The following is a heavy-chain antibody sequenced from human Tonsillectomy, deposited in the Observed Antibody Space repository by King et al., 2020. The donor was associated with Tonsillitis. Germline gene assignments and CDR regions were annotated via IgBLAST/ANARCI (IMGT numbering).Heavy chain of an antibody. V-gene: IGHV3-33*01. J-gene: IGHJ5*02. CDR1: GCTFSSYG. Sequence: VQLVESGGGVVKPGRSLRLSCAACGCTFSSYGMHWVRKAPGKGLEGVAVIWYDGRNKYSADSVKGRFTISRDNSKNTLYLQMNSLRADETAVYYCARSESGYYNWFDPWGQGTLVTVSS. CDR2: IWYDGRNK. D-gene: IGHD3-3*01. CDR3: ARSESGYYNWFDP.